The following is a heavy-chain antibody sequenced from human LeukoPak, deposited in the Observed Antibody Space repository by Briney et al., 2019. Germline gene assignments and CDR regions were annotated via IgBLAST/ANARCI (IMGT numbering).Heavy chain of an antibody. CDR2: IYHSGST. Sequence: PSETLSLTCTVSGYSISSGYYWGWIRQPPGKGLEWIGSIYHSGSTYHNPSLKSRVTISVDTSKNQFSLKLSSVTAADTAVYYCASRDDWFDPWGQGTLVTVSS. V-gene: IGHV4-38-2*02. CDR3: ASRDDWFDP. D-gene: IGHD5-24*01. CDR1: GYSISSGYY. J-gene: IGHJ5*02.